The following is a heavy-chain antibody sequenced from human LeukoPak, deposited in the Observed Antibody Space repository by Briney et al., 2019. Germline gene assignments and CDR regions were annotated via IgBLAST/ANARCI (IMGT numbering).Heavy chain of an antibody. CDR1: GFTFSSYS. D-gene: IGHD3-10*01. J-gene: IGHJ4*02. Sequence: PGGSLRLSCAASGFTFSSYSMNWVRQAPGKGLEWVSYISSSGGTIYYADSVKGRFTISRDNAKNSLYLQMNSLRDEDTAVYYCARGYYGSGSYLGYWGQGTLVTVSS. CDR2: ISSSGGTI. CDR3: ARGYYGSGSYLGY. V-gene: IGHV3-48*02.